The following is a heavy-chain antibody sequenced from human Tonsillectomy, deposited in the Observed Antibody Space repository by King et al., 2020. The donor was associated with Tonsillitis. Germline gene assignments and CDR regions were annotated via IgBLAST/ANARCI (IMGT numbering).Heavy chain of an antibody. CDR3: ARGGSETGYSNS. D-gene: IGHD6-13*01. Sequence: VQLQQWGAGLLKPSETLSLTCAVYGGSFSGFYWNWHSQPPGKGLEWIGESNHSGSTNYNPSLKSRVTISVHTSKNQFSLKLNSVTAADTAVYYCARGGSETGYSNSWGQGTLVTVSS. CDR1: GGSFSGFY. CDR2: SNHSGST. V-gene: IGHV4-34*01. J-gene: IGHJ4*02.